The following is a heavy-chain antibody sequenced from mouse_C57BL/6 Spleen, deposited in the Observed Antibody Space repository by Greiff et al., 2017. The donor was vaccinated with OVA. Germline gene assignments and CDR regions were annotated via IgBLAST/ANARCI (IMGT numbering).Heavy chain of an antibody. CDR2: IWSGGST. CDR1: GFSLTSYG. J-gene: IGHJ2*01. D-gene: IGHD1-1*01. Sequence: QVQLQQSGPGLVRPSQSLSITCTVSGFSLTSYGVHWVRQSPGKGLEWLGVIWSGGSTDYNAAFISRLSISKNNSKSQVFFKMNSLQADDTAIYYCARNWGNLYYYGSSYAFDYWGQGTTLTVSS. V-gene: IGHV2-2*01. CDR3: ARNWGNLYYYGSSYAFDY.